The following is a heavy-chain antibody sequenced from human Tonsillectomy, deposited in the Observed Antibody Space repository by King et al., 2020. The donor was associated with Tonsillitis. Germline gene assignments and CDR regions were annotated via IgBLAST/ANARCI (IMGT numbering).Heavy chain of an antibody. CDR3: ARRNLEVAGHFDR. CDR1: GGSISRTSDS. V-gene: IGHV4-39*01. Sequence: LQLQESGPAVLRPSETLSLTCSVSGGSISRTSDSWGWIRQPPGKGLEWIGSVSYKGNTYYHPSLESRVTISGDTFKNQLSLNLNSVTAADTGIYYCARRNLEVAGHFDRWGQGTLVTVSS. J-gene: IGHJ4*02. D-gene: IGHD6-19*01. CDR2: VSYKGNT.